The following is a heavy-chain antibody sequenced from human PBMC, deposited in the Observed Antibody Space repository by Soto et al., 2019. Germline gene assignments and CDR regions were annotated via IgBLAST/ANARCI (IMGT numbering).Heavy chain of an antibody. CDR3: ARGPRYYESGVRFDP. Sequence: ASVKVSCKASGYTFTSYDINWVRQATGQGLEWMGRMNPNSGNTDYAQKFQGRVTMTRNTSISTVYMELSSLRSEDTAVYYCARGPRYYESGVRFDPWGQGTLVTVSS. D-gene: IGHD3-9*01. CDR2: MNPNSGNT. CDR1: GYTFTSYD. V-gene: IGHV1-8*01. J-gene: IGHJ5*02.